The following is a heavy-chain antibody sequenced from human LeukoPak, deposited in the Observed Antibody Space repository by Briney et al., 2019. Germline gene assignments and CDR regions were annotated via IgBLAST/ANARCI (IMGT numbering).Heavy chain of an antibody. CDR3: ATRYSGGSY. V-gene: IGHV3-23*01. J-gene: IGHJ4*02. D-gene: IGHD6-19*01. Sequence: GGSLRLSCAASGFTFSNYGMSWVRQAPGKGLEWVSGISGSGDSTFYADSVKGRFTISRDNSKNTRYLQMNSLRAEDTAVYYCATRYSGGSYWGQGTLVTVSS. CDR1: GFTFSNYG. CDR2: ISGSGDST.